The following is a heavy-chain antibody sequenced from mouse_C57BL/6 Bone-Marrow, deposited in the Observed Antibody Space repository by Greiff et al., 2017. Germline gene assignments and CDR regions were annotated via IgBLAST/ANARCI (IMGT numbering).Heavy chain of an antibody. V-gene: IGHV1-5*01. D-gene: IGHD2-2*01. CDR1: GYTFTSYW. Sequence: VHVKQSGTVLARPGASVKMSCKTSGYTFTSYWMHWVKQRPGQGLEWIGAIYPGNSDTSYTQKFKGKAKLPAVTSASTAYMELSSLTNEDSAVYYCTRCGYDPYWYFDVWGTGTTVTVSS. J-gene: IGHJ1*03. CDR3: TRCGYDPYWYFDV. CDR2: IYPGNSDT.